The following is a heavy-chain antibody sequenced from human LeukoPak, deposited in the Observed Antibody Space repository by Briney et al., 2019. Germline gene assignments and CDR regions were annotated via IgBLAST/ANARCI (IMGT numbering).Heavy chain of an antibody. CDR2: IYHSGST. CDR3: ARFWRVPAAKDYFDY. CDR1: GGSIGSSNW. V-gene: IGHV4-4*02. Sequence: PSGTLSLTCAVSGGSIGSSNWWSWVRQPPGKGLEWIGEIYHSGSTNYNPSLKSRVTISVDKSKNQFSLKLSSVTAADTAVYYCARFWRVPAAKDYFDYWGQGTLVTVSS. D-gene: IGHD2-2*01. J-gene: IGHJ4*02.